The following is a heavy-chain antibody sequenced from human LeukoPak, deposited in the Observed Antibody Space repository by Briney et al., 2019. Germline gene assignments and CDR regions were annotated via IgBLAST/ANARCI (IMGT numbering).Heavy chain of an antibody. CDR2: ISGSGDNT. CDR3: AKGSYYDSSGSFYFDY. Sequence: VGSLRLSCAASGFTFSSYAMSWVRQAPGKGLEWVSGISGSGDNTYYADSVKGRFTISRDNSKNTLYVQVNSLGTEDTAAYYCAKGSYYDSSGSFYFDYWGQGTLVTVSS. D-gene: IGHD3-22*01. J-gene: IGHJ4*02. V-gene: IGHV3-23*01. CDR1: GFTFSSYA.